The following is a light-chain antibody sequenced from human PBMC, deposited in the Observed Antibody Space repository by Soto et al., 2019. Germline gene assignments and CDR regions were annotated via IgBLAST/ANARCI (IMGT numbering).Light chain of an antibody. CDR3: QKHNSAPLF. CDR1: QGINHY. J-gene: IGKJ3*01. Sequence: DIQMTPSPSSLYASVGARVTITGRASQGINHYLAWFQQKPGKVPKLLIYATSTLQSGVPSRFSGSGFGTDFTLTISSLQPEDVATYYCQKHNSAPLFFGPGTKVDI. CDR2: ATS. V-gene: IGKV1-27*01.